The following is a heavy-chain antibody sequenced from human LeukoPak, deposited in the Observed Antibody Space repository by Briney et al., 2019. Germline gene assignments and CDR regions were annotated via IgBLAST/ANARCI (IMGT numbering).Heavy chain of an antibody. CDR3: ARSDTAMVFDY. J-gene: IGHJ4*02. CDR2: IYYSGST. D-gene: IGHD5-18*01. Sequence: SETLSLTCAVYGGSFTGNYWRWIRQPPGKGLEWIGYIYYSGSTNYNPSLKSRVTISVDTSKNQFSLKLSSVTAADTAVYYCARSDTAMVFDYWGQGTLVTVSS. V-gene: IGHV4-59*01. CDR1: GGSFTGNY.